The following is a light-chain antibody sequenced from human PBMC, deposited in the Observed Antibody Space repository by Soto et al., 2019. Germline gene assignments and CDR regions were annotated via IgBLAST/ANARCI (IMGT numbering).Light chain of an antibody. V-gene: IGKV3-15*01. CDR2: RAS. CDR3: QQFNNWPRT. CDR1: QSISTN. Sequence: EVVMTQSPATLSVSPGERATLSCRASQSISTNLAWYQQKPGQAPRVLIYRASTRAAGIPSRFSGSGSGTEFTITISSLQSEDFAVYYCQQFNNWPRTFGQGTTVGIK. J-gene: IGKJ1*01.